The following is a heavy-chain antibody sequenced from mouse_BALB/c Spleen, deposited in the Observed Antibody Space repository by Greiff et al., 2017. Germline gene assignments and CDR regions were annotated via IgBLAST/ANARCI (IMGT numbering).Heavy chain of an antibody. J-gene: IGHJ1*01. CDR1: GFTFSSYA. Sequence: EVQLQESGGGLVKPGGSLKLSCAASGFTFSSYAMSWVRQSPEKRLEWVAEISSGGSYTYYPDTVTGRFTISRDNAKNTLYLEMSSLRSEDTAMYYCATIAYSSHFDVWGAGTTVTVSS. CDR3: ATIAYSSHFDV. V-gene: IGHV5-9-4*01. CDR2: ISSGGSYT. D-gene: IGHD2-10*01.